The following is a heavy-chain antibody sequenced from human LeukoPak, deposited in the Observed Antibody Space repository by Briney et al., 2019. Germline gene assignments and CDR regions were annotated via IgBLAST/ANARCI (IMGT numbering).Heavy chain of an antibody. Sequence: PGRSLRLSCAASGFTFSSFGMHWVRQAPGQGLEWVAVIWYDGSDKYYADSVKGRFTISRDNSKNTLILQMNSLRAEDTAVYYCARDQQLVFDYWGQGSLVTVSS. CDR1: GFTFSSFG. CDR2: IWYDGSDK. V-gene: IGHV3-33*01. CDR3: ARDQQLVFDY. D-gene: IGHD6-13*01. J-gene: IGHJ4*02.